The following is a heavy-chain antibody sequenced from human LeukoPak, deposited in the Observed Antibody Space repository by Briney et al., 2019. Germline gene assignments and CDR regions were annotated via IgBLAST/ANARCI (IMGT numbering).Heavy chain of an antibody. CDR3: ARTPIIVVVPAATKKPYYYYYMDV. CDR1: GGSISSGGYY. V-gene: IGHV4-30-2*01. Sequence: PSQTLSLTCTVSGGSISSGGYYWGWLRQPPGKGLEWIGYIYHSGSTYYNPSLKSRVTISVDRSKNQFSLKLSSVTAADTAVYYCARTPIIVVVPAATKKPYYYYYMDVWGKGTTVTVSS. D-gene: IGHD2-2*01. J-gene: IGHJ6*03. CDR2: IYHSGST.